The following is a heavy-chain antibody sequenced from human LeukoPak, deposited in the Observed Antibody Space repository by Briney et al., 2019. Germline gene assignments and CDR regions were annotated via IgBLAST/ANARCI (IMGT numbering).Heavy chain of an antibody. CDR1: GGSISSYY. D-gene: IGHD2-15*01. CDR2: IFYSGST. V-gene: IGHV4-59*01. CDR3: ARELRYCSGGSCYSHAFDI. Sequence: SETLSLTCTVSGGSISSYYWSWIRQPPGKGLEWFGYIFYSGSTNYNPSLKSRVTISVDTSKNQFSLKLSSVTAADTAVYYCARELRYCSGGSCYSHAFDIWGQGTMVTVSS. J-gene: IGHJ3*02.